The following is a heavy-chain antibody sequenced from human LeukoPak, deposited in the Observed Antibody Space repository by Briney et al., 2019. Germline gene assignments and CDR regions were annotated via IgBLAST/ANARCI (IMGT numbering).Heavy chain of an antibody. Sequence: GGSLRLSCAASGFTFSSYGMHWVRQAPGKGLEWVAFIRYDGSNKYYADSVKGRFTISRDNSKNTLYLQMNSLGAEDTAVYYCARDISYYMDVWGKGTTVTVSS. CDR2: IRYDGSNK. V-gene: IGHV3-30*02. J-gene: IGHJ6*03. CDR3: ARDISYYMDV. D-gene: IGHD2-15*01. CDR1: GFTFSSYG.